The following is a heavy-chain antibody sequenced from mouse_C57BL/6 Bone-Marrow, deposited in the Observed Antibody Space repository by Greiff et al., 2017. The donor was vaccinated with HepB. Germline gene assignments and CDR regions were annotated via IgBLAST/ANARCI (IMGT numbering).Heavy chain of an antibody. J-gene: IGHJ4*01. CDR1: GYTFTSYW. CDR2: INPSSGYT. D-gene: IGHD2-4*01. V-gene: IGHV1-7*01. CDR3: ARGGLRRGSFYAMDY. Sequence: QVHVKQSGAELAKPGASVKLSCKASGYTFTSYWMHWVKQRPGQGLDWIGYINPSSGYTKYNQKFKDKATLTADKSSSTAYMQLSSLTYEDSAVYYGARGGLRRGSFYAMDYWGQGTSVTVSS.